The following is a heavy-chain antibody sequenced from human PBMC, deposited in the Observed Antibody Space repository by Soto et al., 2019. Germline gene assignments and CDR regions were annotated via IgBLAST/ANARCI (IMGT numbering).Heavy chain of an antibody. Sequence: ASLKVSCKASGYTFTSYDINWVRQATGQGLEWMGWMNPNSGNTGYAQKLQGRVTMTRNTSISTAYMELSSLRSEDTAVYYCARHDYGDGNDYWGQGTLVTVSS. CDR3: ARHDYGDGNDY. CDR1: GYTFTSYD. D-gene: IGHD4-17*01. CDR2: MNPNSGNT. V-gene: IGHV1-8*01. J-gene: IGHJ4*02.